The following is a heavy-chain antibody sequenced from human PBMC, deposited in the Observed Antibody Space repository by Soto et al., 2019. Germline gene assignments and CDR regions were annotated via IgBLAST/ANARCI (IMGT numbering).Heavy chain of an antibody. CDR3: ASGYSYGSWFDP. CDR1: GGSISSRNW. J-gene: IGHJ5*02. CDR2: IYHSGST. Sequence: SQTLSLTCAVSGGSISSRNWWRWVRQPPGKGLEWIGEIYHSGSTNYNPSLKSRVTISVDKSKNQFSLKLSSVTAADTAVYYCASGYSYGSWFDPWGQGTLVTVSS. D-gene: IGHD5-18*01. V-gene: IGHV4-4*02.